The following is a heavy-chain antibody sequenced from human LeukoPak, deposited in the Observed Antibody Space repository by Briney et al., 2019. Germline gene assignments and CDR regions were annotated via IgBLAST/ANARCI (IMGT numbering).Heavy chain of an antibody. V-gene: IGHV3-49*03. Sequence: GSLRLSCTASGFPFSDYAMSWFRRAPGKGLEWVGFIRNKAYGGTAEYAASVKGRFTISRDDSKTIAYLQMNSLKTEDTAVYYCTREKRYFDWFQADYWGQGTLVTVSS. CDR3: TREKRYFDWFQADY. CDR1: GFPFSDYA. J-gene: IGHJ4*02. CDR2: IRNKAYGGTA. D-gene: IGHD3-9*01.